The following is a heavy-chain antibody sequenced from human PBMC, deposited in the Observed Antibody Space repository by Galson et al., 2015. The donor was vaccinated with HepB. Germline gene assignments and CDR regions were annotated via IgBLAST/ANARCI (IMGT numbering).Heavy chain of an antibody. J-gene: IGHJ4*02. CDR1: GYSFTSYW. Sequence: QSGAEVKKPGESLKISCTGSGYSFTSYWIGWVRQMPGKGLEWMGIIYPGDSDTRYSPSFQGQVTISADKSISTAYLQWSSLKASDTAMYYCARLILIGSYKVVYFDYWGQGTLVTVSS. D-gene: IGHD1-26*01. V-gene: IGHV5-51*01. CDR3: ARLILIGSYKVVYFDY. CDR2: IYPGDSDT.